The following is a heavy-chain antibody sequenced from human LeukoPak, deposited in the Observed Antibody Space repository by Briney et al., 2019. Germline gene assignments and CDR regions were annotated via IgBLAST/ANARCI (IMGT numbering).Heavy chain of an antibody. V-gene: IGHV3-33*01. CDR3: ARSYYDSRGPGPYYMDV. CDR2: IWYDGSKK. D-gene: IGHD3-22*01. J-gene: IGHJ6*03. Sequence: GGSLRLYCAASGFTFSNCVMHRVRQAPGQGLEWVAVIWYDGSKKYYADSVKGRFTISRDNSKNTLYLQMNSLRAEDTAVYYCARSYYDSRGPGPYYMDVWGKGTTVTVSS. CDR1: GFTFSNCV.